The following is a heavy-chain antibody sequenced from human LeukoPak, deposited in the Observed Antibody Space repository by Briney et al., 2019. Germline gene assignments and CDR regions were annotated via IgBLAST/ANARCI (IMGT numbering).Heavy chain of an antibody. CDR3: ARAGSSGGLCDY. CDR1: GVSISSYF. Sequence: PSETLSLTCTVSGVSISSYFWSWVRQPARKGLEWIGRIYSSGSTKYNPSLQSRVTISLDTSKKQLSLSRGSVTAADTAVYYCARAGSSGGLCDYWGQGILVTVSS. D-gene: IGHD6-19*01. J-gene: IGHJ4*02. CDR2: IYSSGST. V-gene: IGHV4-4*07.